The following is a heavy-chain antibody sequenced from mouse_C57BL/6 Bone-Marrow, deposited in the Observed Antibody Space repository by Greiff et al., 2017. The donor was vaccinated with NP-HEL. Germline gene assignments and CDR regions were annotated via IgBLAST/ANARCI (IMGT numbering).Heavy chain of an antibody. V-gene: IGHV5-12*01. CDR1: GFTFSDYY. J-gene: IGHJ2*01. D-gene: IGHD1-2*01. CDR3: ARRGYYGLFDY. CDR2: ISNGGGST. Sequence: EVKLVESGGGLVQPGGSLKLSCAASGFTFSDYYMYWVRQTPEKRLEWVAYISNGGGSTYYPDTVKGRFTISRDNAKNTLYLQMSRLKSEDTAMYCCARRGYYGLFDYWGQGTTLTVSS.